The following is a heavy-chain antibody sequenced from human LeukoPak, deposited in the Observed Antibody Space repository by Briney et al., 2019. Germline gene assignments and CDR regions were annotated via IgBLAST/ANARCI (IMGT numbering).Heavy chain of an antibody. CDR2: MNPNSSNT. Sequence: ASVKVSCKASGYTFTSYDINWVRQATGQGLEWMGWMNPNSSNTGYAQKFQGRVTMTRDTSISTAYMELSRLRSDDTAVYYCARGYYDSSDYEYFQHWGQGTLVTVSS. J-gene: IGHJ1*01. CDR1: GYTFTSYD. D-gene: IGHD3-22*01. V-gene: IGHV1-8*01. CDR3: ARGYYDSSDYEYFQH.